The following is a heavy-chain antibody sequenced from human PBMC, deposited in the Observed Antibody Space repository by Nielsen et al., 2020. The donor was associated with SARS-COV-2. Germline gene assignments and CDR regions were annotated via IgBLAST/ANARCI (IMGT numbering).Heavy chain of an antibody. CDR1: GFTFSSYW. CDR3: AREQIPYGMDV. V-gene: IGHV3-74*01. Sequence: GESLKISCAASGFTFSSYWMHWVRQAPGKGLVWVSRINSDGSSTSYADSVKGRFTISRDNAKNTLYLQMNSLRAEDTAAYYCAREQIPYGMDVWGQGTTVTVSS. J-gene: IGHJ6*02. D-gene: IGHD2-21*01. CDR2: INSDGSST.